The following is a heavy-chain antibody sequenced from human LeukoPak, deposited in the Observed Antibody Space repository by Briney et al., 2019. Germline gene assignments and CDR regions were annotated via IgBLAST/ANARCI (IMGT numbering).Heavy chain of an antibody. Sequence: SVKVSCKASGGTFSSYAISWVRLAPGQGLEWMGGIIPIFGTANYAQKFQGRVTITADESTSTAYMELSSLRSEDTAVYYCARGVRGPRYYYYMDVWGKGTTVTISS. V-gene: IGHV1-69*13. J-gene: IGHJ6*03. D-gene: IGHD3-10*01. CDR1: GGTFSSYA. CDR3: ARGVRGPRYYYYMDV. CDR2: IIPIFGTA.